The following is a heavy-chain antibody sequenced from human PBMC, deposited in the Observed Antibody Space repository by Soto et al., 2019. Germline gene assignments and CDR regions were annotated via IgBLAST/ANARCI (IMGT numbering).Heavy chain of an antibody. J-gene: IGHJ4*02. CDR3: ARGGAVATTAHFDH. Sequence: SETLSLTCAVYGGSFSVYYWSWIRQPPGKGLEWIGEINHSGNTYYNPSLKSRVSMSVDTSKNQFSLILKTVTAADTAVYYCARGGAVATTAHFDHWGQGTLVTVSS. CDR2: INHSGNT. D-gene: IGHD5-12*01. V-gene: IGHV4-34*01. CDR1: GGSFSVYY.